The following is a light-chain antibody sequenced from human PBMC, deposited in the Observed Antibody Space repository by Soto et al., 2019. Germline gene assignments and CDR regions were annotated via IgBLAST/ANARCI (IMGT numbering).Light chain of an antibody. CDR1: QSVSSN. Sequence: EIVMTQSPATLSVSPGERATLSCRASQSVSSNLAWYQQKPGQAPRLLIYATSTRATGIPDRFSGSGSGTEFTLTISSLQSEDFAAYHCQQYDNKPPITFGQGTRLEIK. J-gene: IGKJ5*01. CDR3: QQYDNKPPIT. CDR2: ATS. V-gene: IGKV3-15*01.